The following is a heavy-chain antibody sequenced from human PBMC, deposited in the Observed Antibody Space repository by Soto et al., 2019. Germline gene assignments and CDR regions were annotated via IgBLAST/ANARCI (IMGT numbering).Heavy chain of an antibody. CDR2: INTYNGKT. V-gene: IGHV1-18*01. CDR1: GYIFTSYG. Sequence: ASVKGSCKTSGYIFTSYGIGWARQAPGQGLEWMGWINTYNGKTNYAQNLQGRVTLTTDTSTSTAYMELRSLRSNDTAIYYCAMVDVYVTPSPQDVWGQGTTVTVSS. J-gene: IGHJ6*02. D-gene: IGHD3-16*01. CDR3: AMVDVYVTPSPQDV.